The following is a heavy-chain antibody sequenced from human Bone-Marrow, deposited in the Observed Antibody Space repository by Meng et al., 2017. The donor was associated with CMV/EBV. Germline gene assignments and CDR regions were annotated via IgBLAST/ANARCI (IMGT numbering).Heavy chain of an antibody. J-gene: IGHJ4*02. V-gene: IGHV1-18*01. CDR3: ARGLLLYASL. Sequence: ASVKVSCKASGYTFTTYGISWVRQAPGQGLEWVGWVSVYNGNTEYARKLQGRVTMTTDTSTTTAYMELRSLRSDDTAVYYCARGLLLYASLWGQGTPVTVSS. CDR2: VSVYNGNT. CDR1: GYTFTTYG. D-gene: IGHD2-2*02.